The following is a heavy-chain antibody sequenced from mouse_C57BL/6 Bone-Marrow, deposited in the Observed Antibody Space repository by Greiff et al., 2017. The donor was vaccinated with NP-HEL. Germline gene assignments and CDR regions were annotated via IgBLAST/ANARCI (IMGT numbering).Heavy chain of an antibody. J-gene: IGHJ3*01. Sequence: VQLQESGAELVRPGTSVKVSCKASGYAFTNYLIEWVKQRPGQGLEWIGVINPGSGGTNYNEKFKGKATLTADKSSSTAYMQLSSLTSEDSAVYFCARWQGYYRYWGQGTLVTVSA. V-gene: IGHV1-54*01. CDR1: GYAFTNYL. CDR2: INPGSGGT. D-gene: IGHD2-3*01. CDR3: ARWQGYYRY.